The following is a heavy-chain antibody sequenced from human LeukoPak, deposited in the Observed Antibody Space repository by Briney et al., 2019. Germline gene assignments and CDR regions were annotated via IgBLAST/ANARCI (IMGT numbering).Heavy chain of an antibody. V-gene: IGHV3-30*02. CDR2: IRFDESDK. Sequence: GGSLRLSCAASGFTFSNYGMHWIRQAPGKGLEWVAFIRFDESDKYYADSVKGRFTISRDNSRNTLYLQMSSPRAEDTAIYYCAKSGAAAGGYFDCWGQGTLVTVSS. J-gene: IGHJ4*02. CDR3: AKSGAAAGGYFDC. D-gene: IGHD6-13*01. CDR1: GFTFSNYG.